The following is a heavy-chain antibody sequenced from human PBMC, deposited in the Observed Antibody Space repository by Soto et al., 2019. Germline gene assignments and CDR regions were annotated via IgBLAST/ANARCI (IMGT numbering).Heavy chain of an antibody. Sequence: PLGGSLRLSCEVSGFTFSMYSMSWVRQSPGKGLEWVAKIPQDGVDGHYADSVKGRFTISRDNGKNSLYLQLNNLRAEDTAVYYCARDHLILPAHDFFYGSDVWGRGATVTVSS. J-gene: IGHJ6*02. CDR3: ARDHLILPAHDFFYGSDV. CDR2: IPQDGVDG. CDR1: GFTFSMYS. V-gene: IGHV3-7*03. D-gene: IGHD2-21*02.